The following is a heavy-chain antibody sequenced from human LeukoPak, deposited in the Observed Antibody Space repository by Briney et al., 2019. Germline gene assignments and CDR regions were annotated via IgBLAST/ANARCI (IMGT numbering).Heavy chain of an antibody. CDR3: ARLFCTGDRYYRYFDY. CDR1: GYTFTSYG. CDR2: INADNHNT. V-gene: IGHV1-18*04. J-gene: IGHJ4*02. D-gene: IGHD2-8*02. Sequence: GASVKVSCKASGYTFTSYGITWVRQAPGQGLEWMGWINADNHNTNYAQKFQGRVTMTTDTSTSTAYMELRSLRSDDTAVYYCARLFCTGDRYYRYFDYWGQGTLVTVSS.